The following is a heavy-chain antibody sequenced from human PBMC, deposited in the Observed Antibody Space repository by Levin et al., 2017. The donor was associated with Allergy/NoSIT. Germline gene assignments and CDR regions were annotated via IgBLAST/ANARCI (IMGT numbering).Heavy chain of an antibody. J-gene: IGHJ3*02. V-gene: IGHV3-53*01. CDR1: GFTVSSNY. Sequence: HAGGSLRLSCAASGFTVSSNYMSWVRQAPGKGLEWVSVIYSGGSTYYADSVKGRFTISRDNSKNTLYLQMNSLRAEDTAVYYCARQIAAAGRVGAFDIWGQGTMVTVSS. CDR2: IYSGGST. D-gene: IGHD6-13*01. CDR3: ARQIAAAGRVGAFDI.